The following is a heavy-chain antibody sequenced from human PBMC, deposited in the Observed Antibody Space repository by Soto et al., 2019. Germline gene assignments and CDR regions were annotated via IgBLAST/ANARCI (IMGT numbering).Heavy chain of an antibody. J-gene: IGHJ6*02. CDR3: ASEVSSTDGMDV. V-gene: IGHV4-38-2*01. Sequence: NPSETLSLTCAVSGYSIRSGYFWGWIRQPPGKGLEWIGSIYYTGNTFYSPSFRSRLIISVDTSKGQFSLKLRSVTAADTATYYCASEVSSTDGMDVWGQGTTVTVSS. CDR1: GYSIRSGYF. D-gene: IGHD2-15*01. CDR2: IYYTGNT.